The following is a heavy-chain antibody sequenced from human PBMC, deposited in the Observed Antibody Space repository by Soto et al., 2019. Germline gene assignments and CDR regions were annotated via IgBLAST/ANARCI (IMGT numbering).Heavy chain of an antibody. CDR3: ARGSRLPRSAFDI. Sequence: PGGSLRLSCAASGFTFSSYSMNWVRQAPGKGLEWVSSISSSSSYIYYADSVKGRFTISRDNAKNSLYLQMNSLRAEDTAVYYCARGSRLPRSAFDIWGQGTMVTVSS. D-gene: IGHD6-25*01. CDR2: ISSSSSYI. V-gene: IGHV3-21*01. CDR1: GFTFSSYS. J-gene: IGHJ3*02.